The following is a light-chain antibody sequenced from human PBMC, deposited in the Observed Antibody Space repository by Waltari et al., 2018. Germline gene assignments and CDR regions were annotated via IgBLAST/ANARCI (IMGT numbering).Light chain of an antibody. V-gene: IGLV3-21*02. J-gene: IGLJ2*01. CDR1: NIGSKT. CDR3: QVWDSISDRVL. CDR2: DDS. Sequence: SYVLPQSPSVSVAPGQTAVITCGGNNIGSKTVCWFQQQPGQAPVLVVSDDSDRPSGIPERFSGSNSGNTATLTVSRVEAGDEADYYCQVWDSISDRVLFGGGTKLTVL.